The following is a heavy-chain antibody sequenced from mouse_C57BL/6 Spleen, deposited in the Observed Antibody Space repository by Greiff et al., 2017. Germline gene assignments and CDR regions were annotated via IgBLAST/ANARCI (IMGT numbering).Heavy chain of an antibody. J-gene: IGHJ2*01. Sequence: EVQLVESGEGLVKPGGSLKLSCAASGFTFSSYAMSWVRQTPEKRLEWVAYISSGGDYSYYADTVKGRFTISRDNARNTLYLQMSSLKSEDTAMYYCTRIYYYGSSYFDYWGQGTTLTVSS. V-gene: IGHV5-9-1*02. CDR3: TRIYYYGSSYFDY. CDR2: ISSGGDYS. D-gene: IGHD1-1*01. CDR1: GFTFSSYA.